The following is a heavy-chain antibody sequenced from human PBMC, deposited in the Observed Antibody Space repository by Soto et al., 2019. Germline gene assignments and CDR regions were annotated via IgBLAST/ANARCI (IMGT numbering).Heavy chain of an antibody. V-gene: IGHV5-10-1*01. J-gene: IGHJ6*02. CDR3: ARHFIPGGMDV. CDR1: GYSFTSYW. Sequence: GESLKISCKGSGYSFTSYWITRVRQMPGKGLECMGRIDPSDSYTNYSPAFQGHVTVSADKSISTAYLQWSSLKASDTAIYYCARHFIPGGMDVWGQGTTVTVSS. CDR2: IDPSDSYT. D-gene: IGHD2-21*01.